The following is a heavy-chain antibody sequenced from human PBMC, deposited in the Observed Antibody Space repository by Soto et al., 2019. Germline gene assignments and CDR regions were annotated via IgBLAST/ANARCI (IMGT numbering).Heavy chain of an antibody. V-gene: IGHV3-30-3*01. J-gene: IGHJ3*02. D-gene: IGHD3-10*01. CDR3: ATAKPPIVRGILRGAFNN. Sequence: QVQLVESGGGVVQPGRSLRLSCVASGITSNTYAIHWVRQAPGKGLEWVALISYDGNKKYYADSVRARFTISTDSSSNMVFLQMDSLRPEDAAMYYCATAKPPIVRGILRGAFNNWGQGTMVTV. CDR2: ISYDGNKK. CDR1: GITSNTYA.